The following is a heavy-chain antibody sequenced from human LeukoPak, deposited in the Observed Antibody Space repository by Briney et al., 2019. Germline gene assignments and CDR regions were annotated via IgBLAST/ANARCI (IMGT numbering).Heavy chain of an antibody. CDR1: GYTFTSYG. D-gene: IGHD3-3*01. Sequence: ASVKVSCKASGYTFTSYGISWVRQAPGQGLGWMGWISAYNGNTNYAQKLQGRVTMTTDTSTSTAYMELRSLRSDDTAVYYCARVEVLRFLEWYGRDYWGQGTLVTVSS. CDR2: ISAYNGNT. V-gene: IGHV1-18*01. J-gene: IGHJ4*02. CDR3: ARVEVLRFLEWYGRDY.